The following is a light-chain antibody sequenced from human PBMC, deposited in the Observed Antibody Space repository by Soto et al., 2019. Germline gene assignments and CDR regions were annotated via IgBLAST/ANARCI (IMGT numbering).Light chain of an antibody. CDR3: KQFNNWPRT. CDR1: QSVSSK. CDR2: DAS. J-gene: IGKJ1*01. Sequence: EIAMTQSPATLSVSPGERATLSCRASQSVSSKLAWYQQKPGQAPRLLIYDASTRATGIPARFSGSGSGTEFTLTIRSLQSEDFAVYYCKQFNNWPRTFGQGTKVDIK. V-gene: IGKV3-15*01.